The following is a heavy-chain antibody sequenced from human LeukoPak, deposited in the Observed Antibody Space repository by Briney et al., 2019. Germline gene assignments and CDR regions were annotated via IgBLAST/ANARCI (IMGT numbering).Heavy chain of an antibody. Sequence: GGSLRLSCAASGFTFSHYWMHWVRQDAGTGLLLVAHINTDGTIVRYAESVQGRFTISRDNAKNTVFLHMNNLSAEDTAVYYCTRTAGMEVPSSTKWYLWYDPWGQGTPVIVSS. J-gene: IGHJ5*02. D-gene: IGHD2-2*01. CDR3: TRTAGMEVPSSTKWYLWYDP. V-gene: IGHV3-74*01. CDR1: GFTFSHYW. CDR2: INTDGTIV.